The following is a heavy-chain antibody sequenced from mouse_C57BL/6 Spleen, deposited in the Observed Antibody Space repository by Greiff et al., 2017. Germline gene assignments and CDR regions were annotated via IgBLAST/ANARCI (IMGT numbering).Heavy chain of an antibody. CDR2: ISSGGSYT. J-gene: IGHJ4*01. CDR3: ARKRTVVATEAMDY. Sequence: DVQLVESGGDLVKPGGSLKLSCAASGFTFSSYGMSWVRQTPDKRLEWVATISSGGSYTYYPDSVKGRFTISRDNAKNTLYLQMSSLKSEDTAMYYCARKRTVVATEAMDYWGQGTSVTVSS. V-gene: IGHV5-6*01. D-gene: IGHD1-1*01. CDR1: GFTFSSYG.